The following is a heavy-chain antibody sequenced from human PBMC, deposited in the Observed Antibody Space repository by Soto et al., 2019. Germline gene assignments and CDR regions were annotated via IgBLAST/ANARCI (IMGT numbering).Heavy chain of an antibody. D-gene: IGHD2-2*01. V-gene: IGHV4-59*01. CDR1: RGTISSDY. J-gene: IGHJ5*02. CDR3: AREVRGCTSTSCYYRALVP. Sequence: SETLSLTCSVSRGTISSDYWNWIRQPPGKGLEWIGYVYYNGITDYNPSLKSRVTISVDTSKRQFSLRLSSVTAADAAVYYCAREVRGCTSTSCYYRALVPCGQGILVTVSS. CDR2: VYYNGIT.